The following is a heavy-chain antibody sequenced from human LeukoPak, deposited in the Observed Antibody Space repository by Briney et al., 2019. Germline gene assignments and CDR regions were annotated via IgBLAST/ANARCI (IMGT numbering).Heavy chain of an antibody. CDR1: GYSFTSYW. J-gene: IGHJ4*02. CDR3: ARSLYGILTGYYAPFDY. V-gene: IGHV5-10-1*01. Sequence: GESLRISCKGSGYSFTSYWISWVRQMPGKGLEWTGRIDPSDSYTNYSPSFQGHVTISADKSISTAYLQWSSLKASDTAMYYCARSLYGILTGYYAPFDYWGQGTLVTVSS. CDR2: IDPSDSYT. D-gene: IGHD3-9*01.